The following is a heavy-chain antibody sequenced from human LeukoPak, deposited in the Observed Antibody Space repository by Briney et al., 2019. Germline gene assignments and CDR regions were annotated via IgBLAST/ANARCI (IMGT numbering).Heavy chain of an antibody. V-gene: IGHV3-64*01. CDR2: ISSNGGST. CDR1: GFTFSSYA. D-gene: IGHD6-6*01. CDR3: ARGSSSSEYYYYYMDV. J-gene: IGHJ6*03. Sequence: GGSLRLSCAASGFTFSSYAMHWVRQAPGKGLEYVSAISSNGGSTYYANSVKGRFTISRDNSKDTLYLQMGSLRAEDMAVYYCARGSSSSEYYYYYMDVWGKGTTVTVSS.